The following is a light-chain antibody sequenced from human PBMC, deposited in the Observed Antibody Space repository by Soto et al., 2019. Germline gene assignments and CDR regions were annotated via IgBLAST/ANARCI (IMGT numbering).Light chain of an antibody. CDR2: GAS. J-gene: IGKJ5*01. Sequence: IVMTQSPATLSVSPGDRGTRSFKASQSVSSNLAWYQQKPGQAPRLLICGASTRATGIPARFSGSESGTEFTLTISSLQSEDFAVYYCQQYNNWPPITFGQGKRLEIK. CDR1: QSVSSN. CDR3: QQYNNWPPIT. V-gene: IGKV3-15*01.